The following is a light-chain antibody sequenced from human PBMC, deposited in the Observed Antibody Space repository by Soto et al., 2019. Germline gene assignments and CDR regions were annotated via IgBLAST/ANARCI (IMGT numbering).Light chain of an antibody. CDR3: QQYGSSGT. CDR1: QSLSDN. V-gene: IGKV3-20*01. J-gene: IGKJ1*01. Sequence: ETVMTQSPATLSVSPGETVTLSCRASQSLSDNLAWYQQKPGQAPRLLIFRASSRASGVPDRFSGSGSGTDFTLTISRLEPEDFAVYYCQQYGSSGTFGQGTKVDIK. CDR2: RAS.